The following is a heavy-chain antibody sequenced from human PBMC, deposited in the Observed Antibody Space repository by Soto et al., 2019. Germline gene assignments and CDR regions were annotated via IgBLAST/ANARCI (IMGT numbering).Heavy chain of an antibody. CDR2: VYYSVSN. V-gene: IGHV4-59*12. D-gene: IGHD6-19*01. Sequence: SQTLSPTGTGSGDSISIYYCSWIRQPTGKGLEWIGYVYYSVSNYYNPSLKSRVTISVDTSKNQFSLKLSSVTAADTAVYYCARDYPRYRSGWSHYFDYWGQGTLVTVSS. J-gene: IGHJ4*02. CDR3: ARDYPRYRSGWSHYFDY. CDR1: GDSISIYY.